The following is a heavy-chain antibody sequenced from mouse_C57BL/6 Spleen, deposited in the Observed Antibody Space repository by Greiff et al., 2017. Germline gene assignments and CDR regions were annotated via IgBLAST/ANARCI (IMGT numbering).Heavy chain of an antibody. Sequence: QVQLQQPGAELVKPGASVKMSCKASGYTFTSYWITWVKQRPGQGLAWIGDIYPGSGSTNYNEKFKSKATLTVDTSSSTAYMQLSSLTSEDSAVYYCARGVYSNYRYYAMDYWGQGTSVTVSS. CDR3: ARGVYSNYRYYAMDY. CDR2: IYPGSGST. CDR1: GYTFTSYW. V-gene: IGHV1-55*01. D-gene: IGHD2-5*01. J-gene: IGHJ4*01.